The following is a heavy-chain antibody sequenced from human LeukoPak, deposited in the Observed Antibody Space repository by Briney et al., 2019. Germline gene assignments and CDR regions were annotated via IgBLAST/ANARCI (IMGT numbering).Heavy chain of an antibody. CDR3: AKDLDNWEYGAFDI. CDR1: GFTVSTNH. CDR2: ISGSGGST. V-gene: IGHV3-23*01. D-gene: IGHD1-20*01. J-gene: IGHJ3*02. Sequence: GGSLRLSCAASGFTVSTNHMSWVRQAPGKGLEWVSAISGSGGSTYYADSVKGRFTISRDNSKNTLYLQMNSLRAEDTAVYYCAKDLDNWEYGAFDIWGQGTMVTVSS.